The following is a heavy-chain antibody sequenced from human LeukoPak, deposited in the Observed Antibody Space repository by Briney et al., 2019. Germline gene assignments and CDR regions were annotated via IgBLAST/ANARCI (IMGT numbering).Heavy chain of an antibody. CDR2: ISSSSSYI. CDR1: GFTFSSYS. D-gene: IGHD3-3*01. J-gene: IGHJ4*02. CDR3: ARGCYDFWSGYYKTYCFDY. V-gene: IGHV3-21*01. Sequence: GGSLRLSCAASGFTFSSYSMNWVRQAPGKGLEWVSSISSSSSYIYYADSVKGRFTISRDNAKNSLYLQMNSLRAEDTAVYYCARGCYDFWSGYYKTYCFDYWGQGTLVTVSS.